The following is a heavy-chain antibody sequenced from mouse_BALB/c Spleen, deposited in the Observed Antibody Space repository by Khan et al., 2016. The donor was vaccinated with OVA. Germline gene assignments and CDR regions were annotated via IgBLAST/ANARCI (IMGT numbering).Heavy chain of an antibody. D-gene: IGHD2-1*01. CDR2: IWTGGST. CDR1: GFSLTSYG. V-gene: IGHV2-9*02. Sequence: QVQLKQSGPGLVAPSQSLSITCTVSGFSLTSYGVHWVRQPPGKGLEWLGVIWTGGSTNYNSALMSRMSIRKDNSKSQDFLKMNSLQTNDTAMYYFARYYGNYGWYFDVWGEGTTVTVSS. J-gene: IGHJ1*01. CDR3: ARYYGNYGWYFDV.